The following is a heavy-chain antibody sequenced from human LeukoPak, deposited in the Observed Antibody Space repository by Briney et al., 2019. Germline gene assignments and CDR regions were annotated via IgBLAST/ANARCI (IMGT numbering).Heavy chain of an antibody. V-gene: IGHV3-74*01. D-gene: IGHD4-17*01. Sequence: GGSLRLSCAASGFTFSSYWMHWVRQAPGKGLVWVSRINSYGSSTSYADSVKGRFTISRDNAKNTLYLQMNRLRAEDTAVYYCARGGGYGDYGPRYDYWGQGTLVTVSS. CDR1: GFTFSSYW. J-gene: IGHJ4*02. CDR2: INSYGSST. CDR3: ARGGGYGDYGPRYDY.